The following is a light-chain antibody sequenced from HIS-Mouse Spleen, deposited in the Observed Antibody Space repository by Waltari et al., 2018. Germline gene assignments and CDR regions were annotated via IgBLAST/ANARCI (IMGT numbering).Light chain of an antibody. CDR3: CSYAGSSTWV. V-gene: IGLV2-23*01. Sequence: QSALTQPASVSGSPGQSITISCTGTSSAVGGYHLVSWYQQHPGKAPKLMIYEGSKRPSGVSNRFSGSKSGNTASLTISGLQAEDEADYYCCSYAGSSTWVFGGGTKLTVL. J-gene: IGLJ3*02. CDR2: EGS. CDR1: SSAVGGYHL.